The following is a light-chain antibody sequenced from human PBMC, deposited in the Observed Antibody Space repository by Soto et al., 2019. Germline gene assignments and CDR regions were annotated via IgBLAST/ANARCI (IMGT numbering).Light chain of an antibody. V-gene: IGLV2-14*03. CDR2: DVT. CDR1: SSDVGAHNH. J-gene: IGLJ1*01. Sequence: QSVLTQPASVSGSPGQSITISCTGTSSDVGAHNHVSWYQQYPGKAPTLLMYDVTNRPSGISNRFSGSKSGNTAALTISGLQAEDEADYYCGSDGDSNVFGSGTKVTVL. CDR3: GSDGDSNV.